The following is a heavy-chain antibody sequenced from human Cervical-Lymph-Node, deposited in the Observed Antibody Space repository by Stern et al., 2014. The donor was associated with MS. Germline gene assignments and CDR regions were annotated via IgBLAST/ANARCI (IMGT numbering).Heavy chain of an antibody. Sequence: MQLVESGAEVQKPAASVKVSCKVSGYTLTELSMHWVRQAPGQGLEWMGGFDPEAGETNYAQKFQGRVTMTEDTSTDTAYMELSSLRSEDTAVYYCAAKRGYDYVWGSYRSPFGYWGQGTLVTVSS. CDR2: FDPEAGET. CDR1: GYTLTELS. V-gene: IGHV1-24*01. D-gene: IGHD3-16*02. CDR3: AAKRGYDYVWGSYRSPFGY. J-gene: IGHJ4*02.